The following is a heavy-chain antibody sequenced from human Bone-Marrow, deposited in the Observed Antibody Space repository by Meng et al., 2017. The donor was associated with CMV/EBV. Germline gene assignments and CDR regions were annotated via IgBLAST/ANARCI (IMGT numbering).Heavy chain of an antibody. J-gene: IGHJ4*02. D-gene: IGHD3-10*01. Sequence: SETLSLTCTVSDGSISSTNYYWGWIRQPPGKGLEWIGSIYHSRSTYYNPSLNSRVTISVDTSKNQFSLKMSSWTAAVTAVDYCASRGLVNYRMVRGVYFAYWGQGTLVPVSS. V-gene: IGHV4-39*07. CDR1: DGSISSTNYY. CDR3: ASRGLVNYRMVRGVYFAY. CDR2: IYHSRST.